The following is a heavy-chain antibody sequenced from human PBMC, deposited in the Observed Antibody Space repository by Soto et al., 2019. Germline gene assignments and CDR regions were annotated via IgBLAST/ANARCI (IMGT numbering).Heavy chain of an antibody. J-gene: IGHJ4*02. Sequence: ASVKVSCKASGDTFTTYDMNWVRQATGHGLEWMGWINPNSGNIGYAQRFQGRVTMTRDTAIGTAYMEVSSLRSDDTAVYYCARGRASGSYYLLDYWGQGTLVTVSS. CDR3: ARGRASGSYYLLDY. D-gene: IGHD3-10*01. CDR2: INPNSGNI. V-gene: IGHV1-8*01. CDR1: GDTFTTYD.